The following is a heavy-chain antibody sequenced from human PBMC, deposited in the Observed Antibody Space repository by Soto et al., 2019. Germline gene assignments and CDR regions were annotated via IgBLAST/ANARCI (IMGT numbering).Heavy chain of an antibody. CDR3: ARASVLWFGEFKNSQRV. CDR1: GYTLTELS. CDR2: FDPEDGET. J-gene: IGHJ4*02. D-gene: IGHD3-10*01. V-gene: IGHV1-24*01. Sequence: QVQLVQSGAEVKKPGASVKVSCKVSGYTLTELSMHWVRQAPGKGLEWMGGFDPEDGETIYAQKFQGRVTMTEDTSTDKAYMELSSLGYEDTAVYYCARASVLWFGEFKNSQRVWGQGTLVTVSS.